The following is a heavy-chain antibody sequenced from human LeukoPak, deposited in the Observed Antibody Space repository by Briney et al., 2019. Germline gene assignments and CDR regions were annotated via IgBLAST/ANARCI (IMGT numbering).Heavy chain of an antibody. CDR3: AGDGSSDFWSGYWILDY. D-gene: IGHD3-3*01. J-gene: IGHJ4*02. V-gene: IGHV4-4*07. Sequence: SETLSLTCTVSGGSISSYYWSWIRQPAGKGLEWIGRIYTSGSTNYNPSLKSRVTISVDTSKNQFSLKLSSVTAAGTAVYYCAGDGSSDFWSGYWILDYWGQGTLVTVSS. CDR1: GGSISSYY. CDR2: IYTSGST.